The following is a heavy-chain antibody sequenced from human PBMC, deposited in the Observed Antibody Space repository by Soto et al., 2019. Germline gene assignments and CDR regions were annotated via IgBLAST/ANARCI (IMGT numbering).Heavy chain of an antibody. CDR1: GFTFTSYA. V-gene: IGHV3-23*01. D-gene: IGHD3-16*02. CDR3: AKGRDYIWGSYRYPTYFDY. J-gene: IGHJ4*02. Sequence: EVQLLESGGGLVQPGGSLRLSCAASGFTFTSYAMTWFRQAPGKGLEWASAISGSGGSTYYADSVKGRFTISRDNSKNTLYLQMNSLRAEDTAVYYCAKGRDYIWGSYRYPTYFDYWGQGTLVTVSS. CDR2: ISGSGGST.